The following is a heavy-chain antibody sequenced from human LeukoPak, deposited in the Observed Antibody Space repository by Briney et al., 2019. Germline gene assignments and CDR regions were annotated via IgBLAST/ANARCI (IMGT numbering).Heavy chain of an antibody. Sequence: ASVKVSCKASGYTFNNYGVTWVRQAPGQGLEWMGRISAYNGNANYARNLQDRVTMTTDTSTSTAYMELRRLRPSDTAVYYCARGPRYACDSSALVLDFWGQGTLVSVSS. CDR3: ARGPRYACDSSALVLDF. J-gene: IGHJ4*02. CDR1: GYTFNNYG. CDR2: ISAYNGNA. V-gene: IGHV1-18*01. D-gene: IGHD3-22*01.